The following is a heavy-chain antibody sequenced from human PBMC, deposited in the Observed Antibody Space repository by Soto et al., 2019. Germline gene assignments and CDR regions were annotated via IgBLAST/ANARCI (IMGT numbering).Heavy chain of an antibody. D-gene: IGHD6-19*01. V-gene: IGHV2-26*01. Sequence: QVTLKESGPVLVKPTETLTLRCSASGLSITDSEMGVSWIRQPPGQPLEWLAHIDSSGEKSYRTFLKSRLVISKYTSKSQIVLTMTNMDPADTATYYCARRHLAVAVSPWFDPWGQGIPVTVSS. J-gene: IGHJ5*02. CDR3: ARRHLAVAVSPWFDP. CDR1: GLSITDSEMG. CDR2: IDSSGEK.